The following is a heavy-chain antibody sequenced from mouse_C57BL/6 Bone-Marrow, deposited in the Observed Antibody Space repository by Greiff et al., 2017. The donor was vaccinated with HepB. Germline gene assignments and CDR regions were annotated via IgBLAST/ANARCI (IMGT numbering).Heavy chain of an antibody. J-gene: IGHJ1*03. V-gene: IGHV5-4*03. D-gene: IGHD1-1*01. CDR1: GFTFSSYA. Sequence: EVKLVESGGGLVKPGGSLKLSCAASGFTFSSYAMSWVRQTPEKRLEWVATISDGGSYTYYPDNVKGRFTISRDNAKNNLYLQMSHLKSEDTAMYYCARAPPPYYGSSYCYFDVWGTGTTVTVSS. CDR2: ISDGGSYT. CDR3: ARAPPPYYGSSYCYFDV.